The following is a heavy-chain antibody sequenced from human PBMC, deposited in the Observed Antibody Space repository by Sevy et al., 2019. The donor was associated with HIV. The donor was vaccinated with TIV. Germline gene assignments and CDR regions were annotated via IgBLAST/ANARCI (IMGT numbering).Heavy chain of an antibody. J-gene: IGHJ6*02. CDR1: GFTFSSYG. V-gene: IGHV3-33*01. CDR2: IWYDASNK. CDR3: ARDTFSMDV. Sequence: GGSLRLSCSASGFTFSSYGMHWVRQAPGKGLEWVAVIWYDASNKYYVDSVKGRFTISRDSSKNTLYLQMNSLRVEDTAVYYCARDTFSMDVWGQGTTVTVSS.